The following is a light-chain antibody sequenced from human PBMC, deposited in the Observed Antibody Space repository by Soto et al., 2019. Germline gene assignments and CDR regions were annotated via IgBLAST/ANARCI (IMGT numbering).Light chain of an antibody. CDR1: QSLTTY. Sequence: EVVMTQSPSTLSASPGGTATLACRARQSLTTYLAWYQQKPDKAPRLLIYGISTRATDIPARFSGSGSGTEFTLTISSLKSEDFAVYYCQQYNYWPLTFGDGTQVDIK. CDR2: GIS. J-gene: IGKJ4*01. V-gene: IGKV3-15*01. CDR3: QQYNYWPLT.